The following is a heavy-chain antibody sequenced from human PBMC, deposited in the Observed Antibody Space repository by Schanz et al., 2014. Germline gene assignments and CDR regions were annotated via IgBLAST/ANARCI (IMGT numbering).Heavy chain of an antibody. D-gene: IGHD3-16*01. CDR1: GFTFDDHA. J-gene: IGHJ6*02. V-gene: IGHV3-9*01. Sequence: EVQLVESGGGLVQPGRSLRLSCAASGFTFDDHAMHWVRQAPGKGLEWVSGISWNSGSIGYADSVKGRFTISRDDAKNSLYLQMNSLRAEDTALYYCAKDRQNRVNRVGYYYGMDVWGQGTTVTVSS. CDR3: AKDRQNRVNRVGYYYGMDV. CDR2: ISWNSGSI.